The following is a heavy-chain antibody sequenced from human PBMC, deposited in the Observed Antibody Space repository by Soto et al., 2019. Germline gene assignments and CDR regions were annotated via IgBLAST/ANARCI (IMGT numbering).Heavy chain of an antibody. V-gene: IGHV4-59*01. CDR2: IYYSGST. D-gene: IGHD3-3*01. CDR1: GGSISSYY. CDR3: ARVSYDFWSGFDY. Sequence: SETLSLTCTVSGGSISSYYWSWIRQPPGKGLEWIGYIYYSGSTNYNPSLKSRVTISVDTSKNQFSPKLSSVTAADTAVYYCARVSYDFWSGFDYWGQGTLVTVSS. J-gene: IGHJ4*02.